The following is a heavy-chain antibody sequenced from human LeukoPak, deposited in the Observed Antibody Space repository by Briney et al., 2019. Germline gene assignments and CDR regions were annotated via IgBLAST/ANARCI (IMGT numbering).Heavy chain of an antibody. CDR3: AKDGGRAWYPIGY. CDR1: AYTFTYYY. J-gene: IGHJ4*02. CDR2: INPNSGGT. D-gene: IGHD6-19*01. V-gene: IGHV1-2*02. Sequence: GASVKVSCKASAYTFTYYYIHWVRQAPGQGLEWMGWINPNSGGTNYAQKFQGRVTMTRYTSISTAYMELSRLRSDDTALYYCAKDGGRAWYPIGYWGQGTLVTVSS.